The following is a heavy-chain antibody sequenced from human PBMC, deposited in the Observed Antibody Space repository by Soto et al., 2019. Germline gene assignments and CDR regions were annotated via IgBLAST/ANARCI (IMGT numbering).Heavy chain of an antibody. CDR3: ARRGSGVTRGLHY. D-gene: IGHD2-15*01. CDR1: GFTFSSYW. CDR2: INTDGSST. V-gene: IGHV3-74*01. J-gene: IGHJ4*02. Sequence: DVQLVESGGGLVQPGGSLRLSCAASGFTFSSYWMHWVRQAPGKGLVWISRINTDGSSTSYVDSVQGRFTISRDNGKNTLFLQMNSLRGEDTAVYYCARRGSGVTRGLHYWGQGTLVTVSS.